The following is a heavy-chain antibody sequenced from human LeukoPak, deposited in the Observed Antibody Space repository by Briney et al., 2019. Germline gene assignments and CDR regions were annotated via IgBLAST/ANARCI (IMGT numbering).Heavy chain of an antibody. Sequence: WMNPNSGNTGYAQKFQGRVTMTRNTSISTAYMELSGLRSEDTAVYYCAGGDFSYNGMDVWGQGTTVTVSS. D-gene: IGHD3-3*01. CDR3: AGGDFSYNGMDV. J-gene: IGHJ6*02. CDR2: MNPNSGNT. V-gene: IGHV1-8*01.